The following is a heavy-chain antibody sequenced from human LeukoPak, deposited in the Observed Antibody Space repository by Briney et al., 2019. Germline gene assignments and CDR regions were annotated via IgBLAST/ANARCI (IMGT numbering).Heavy chain of an antibody. CDR2: ISSSSSYI. D-gene: IGHD3-10*01. V-gene: IGHV3-21*01. J-gene: IGHJ4*02. CDR3: ARMVRGDPDY. Sequence: GGSLRLSCAASGFTFSSYNMNWVRQAPGKGLEWVSSISSSSSYIYYADSLKGRFTISRDNAKNSLYLQMNSLRAVDTAVYYCARMVRGDPDYWGQGTLVTVSS. CDR1: GFTFSSYN.